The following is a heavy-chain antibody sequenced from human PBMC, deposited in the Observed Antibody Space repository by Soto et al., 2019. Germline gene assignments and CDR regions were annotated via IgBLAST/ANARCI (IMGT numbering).Heavy chain of an antibody. CDR2: IRNKANSHST. CDR3: ARLINYGLDV. Sequence: EVQLLESGGGLVQPGGSLRLSCAASGFTFSDQYMDWVRQAPGKGLEWVGRIRNKANSHSTNYAASVKGRFTISRDDSKNSLYLQMDSLKTADTAVYYCARLINYGLDVWGQGTTVTVSS. CDR1: GFTFSDQY. V-gene: IGHV3-72*01. D-gene: IGHD3-10*01. J-gene: IGHJ6*02.